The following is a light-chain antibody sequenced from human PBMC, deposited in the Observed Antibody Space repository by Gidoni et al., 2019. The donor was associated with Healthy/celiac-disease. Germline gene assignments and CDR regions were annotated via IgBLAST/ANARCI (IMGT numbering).Light chain of an antibody. Sequence: DIVMTQSPDSLAVSLGERATINCKSSQSVLYSSNNKNYLAWYQQKPGQPPKLLIYGASTRESWCPDRFSGSGYGTDFTLTISSLQAEDVAVYYCQQYYSTPYTFGQGTKLEIK. V-gene: IGKV4-1*01. CDR1: QSVLYSSNNKNY. CDR2: GAS. CDR3: QQYYSTPYT. J-gene: IGKJ2*01.